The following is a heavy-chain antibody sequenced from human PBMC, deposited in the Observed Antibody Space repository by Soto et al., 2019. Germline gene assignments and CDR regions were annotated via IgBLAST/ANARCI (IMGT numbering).Heavy chain of an antibody. CDR3: SRHYASGNSYSPVAY. D-gene: IGHD3-10*01. J-gene: IGHJ4*02. Sequence: SETLSLTCAVYGGSFSGYYWSWIHQPPGKGLEWIGEINHSGTTNYNPSLKSRVTISVDASKSQFFLKLSSVTAADTAVYYCSRHYASGNSYSPVAYWGQGALVTVSS. V-gene: IGHV4-34*01. CDR2: INHSGTT. CDR1: GGSFSGYY.